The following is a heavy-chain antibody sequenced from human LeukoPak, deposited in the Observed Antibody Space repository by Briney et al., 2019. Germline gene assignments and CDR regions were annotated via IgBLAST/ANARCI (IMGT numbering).Heavy chain of an antibody. CDR2: ISSSSSTI. CDR3: ARDTVPAAPDYYYYMDV. V-gene: IGHV3-48*04. Sequence: GGSLRLSCAASGFTFSSYSMNWVRQAPGKGLEWVSYISSSSSTIYYADSVKGRFTISGDNAKNSLYLQMNSLRAEDTAVYYCARDTVPAAPDYYYYMDVWGKGTTVTVSS. CDR1: GFTFSSYS. J-gene: IGHJ6*03. D-gene: IGHD2-2*01.